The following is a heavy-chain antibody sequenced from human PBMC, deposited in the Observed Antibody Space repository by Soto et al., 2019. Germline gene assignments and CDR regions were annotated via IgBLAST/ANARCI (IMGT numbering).Heavy chain of an antibody. V-gene: IGHV3-23*01. CDR3: AKKEEYDDVWGKSPFD. CDR1: GFTFQNYA. D-gene: IGHD3-16*01. Sequence: EVQLLEAGGNLVQPGGSLRLSCAASGFTFQNYAMSWVRQAPGKGLEWVSSINGPGDDTYYADSVKGRFTISRDNSKSTLHLQMNSLSAEDTALYYCAKKEEYDDVWGKSPFDWGQGTLVTVSS. J-gene: IGHJ4*03. CDR2: INGPGDDT.